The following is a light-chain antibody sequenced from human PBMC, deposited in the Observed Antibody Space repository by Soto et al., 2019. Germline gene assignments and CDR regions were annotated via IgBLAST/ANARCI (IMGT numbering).Light chain of an antibody. J-gene: IGLJ1*01. CDR1: SSDVGGYNY. V-gene: IGLV2-14*01. Sequence: QSALTQPASVSGSPGQSITISCTGTSSDVGGYNYVSWYQQHPGKAPKLMIYDVSNRPSGVSNRCSGSKSGNTASLTISGLQAEDEVDYDCSSYTSSSTLYVFGAGTKLTVL. CDR3: SSYTSSSTLYV. CDR2: DVS.